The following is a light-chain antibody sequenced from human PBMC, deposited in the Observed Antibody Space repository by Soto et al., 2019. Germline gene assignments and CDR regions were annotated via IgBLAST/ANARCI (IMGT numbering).Light chain of an antibody. CDR2: EVS. V-gene: IGLV2-14*01. CDR1: SSDVGKYSY. Sequence: QSALTQPASVSGSPGQSIAISCTGTSSDVGKYSYVSWFQQYPGNAPKLMIYEVSNRPSGVSNRFSGSKSGNTASLTIPGLQGEDEADYYCSSFTTSSTWVFGGGTKVTVL. J-gene: IGLJ3*02. CDR3: SSFTTSSTWV.